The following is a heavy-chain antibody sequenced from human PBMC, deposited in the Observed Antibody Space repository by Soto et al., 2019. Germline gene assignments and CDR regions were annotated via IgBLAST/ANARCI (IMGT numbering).Heavy chain of an antibody. Sequence: EVQLVESGGGLVQPGGSLRVSCGASGFILSDYYMDWVRQAPGKGLEWVGRSRNKANSYTTEYAASVQGRFTISRDDSMNSIYLQMNSLRTEDTAVYFCGRVITMAQGRTTYYRGMDVWGQGTAVTVSS. CDR1: GFILSDYY. CDR3: GRVITMAQGRTTYYRGMDV. D-gene: IGHD3-10*01. J-gene: IGHJ6*02. V-gene: IGHV3-72*01. CDR2: SRNKANSYTT.